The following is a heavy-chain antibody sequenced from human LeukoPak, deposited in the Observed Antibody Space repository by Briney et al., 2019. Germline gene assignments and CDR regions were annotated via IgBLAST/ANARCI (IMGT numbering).Heavy chain of an antibody. CDR2: ISGRGGST. J-gene: IGHJ4*02. V-gene: IGHV3-23*01. Sequence: PGGSLRLSCAASGFTFSGYAMSWVRQAPGKGLEWVSAISGRGGSTYFADSVKGRFTVSRDNSKNTLYLQMNSLRAEDTALYYCAKGAREAFYDFWSGSSHFDYWGQGTLVTVSS. CDR1: GFTFSGYA. CDR3: AKGAREAFYDFWSGSSHFDY. D-gene: IGHD3-3*01.